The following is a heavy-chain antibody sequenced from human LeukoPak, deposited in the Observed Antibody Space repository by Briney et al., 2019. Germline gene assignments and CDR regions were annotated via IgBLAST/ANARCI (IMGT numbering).Heavy chain of an antibody. CDR2: IYSGGSA. D-gene: IGHD3-9*01. CDR1: GFTVSSNY. V-gene: IGHV3-66*04. J-gene: IGHJ3*01. CDR3: ASQRRVDLGYAFNL. Sequence: GGSLRLSCAASGFTVSSNYMNWVRQAPGKGLEWVSVIYSGGSAYYADSVKGRFTISRDNSKNTLYLQMNSLRADDTAVYYCASQRRVDLGYAFNLWGQGTMVTVSS.